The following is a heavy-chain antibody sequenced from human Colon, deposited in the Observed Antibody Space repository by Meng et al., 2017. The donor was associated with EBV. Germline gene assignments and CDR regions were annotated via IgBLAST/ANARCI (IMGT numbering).Heavy chain of an antibody. Sequence: QVQLQESGPGRVKPSGXLSLTCTVSGVSFRGGAYYWSWIRQSPGKGLEWIGHIYYSGTTHYNPSFKSRVTISIDTSKNQFSLKLSSVTAADTAIYYCARRLAALDYWGQGTLVTVSS. D-gene: IGHD6-19*01. CDR3: ARRLAALDY. J-gene: IGHJ4*02. V-gene: IGHV4-61*08. CDR2: IYYSGTT. CDR1: GVSFRGGAYY.